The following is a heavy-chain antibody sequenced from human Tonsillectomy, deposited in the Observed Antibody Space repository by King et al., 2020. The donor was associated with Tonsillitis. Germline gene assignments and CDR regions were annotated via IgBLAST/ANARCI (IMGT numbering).Heavy chain of an antibody. J-gene: IGHJ6*03. Sequence: QLQESGPGLVKPSETLSLTCTVSGGSLISYYWSWIRQPPGKGLEWVGYISYSGSTNYNPSLKSRVTISVDTSKNQFSLKLSSVTAGDTAVYYCARGIAGYPGDYYNYMDVWGKGTTVTVSS. CDR1: GGSLISYY. V-gene: IGHV4-59*01. CDR3: ARGIAGYPGDYYNYMDV. CDR2: ISYSGST. D-gene: IGHD6-13*01.